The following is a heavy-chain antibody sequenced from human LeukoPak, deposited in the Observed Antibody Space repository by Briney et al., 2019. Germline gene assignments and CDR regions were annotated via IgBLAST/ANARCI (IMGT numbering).Heavy chain of an antibody. CDR2: INPSGGST. J-gene: IGHJ5*02. CDR3: ARDAVLERRGYSYGFWVYWFDP. D-gene: IGHD5-18*01. Sequence: ASVKVSCKASGYTFTSYYMHWVRQAPGQGLEWMGIINPSGGSTSYAQKFQGRVTMTRDMSTSTVYMELSSLRSEDTAVYYCARDAVLERRGYSYGFWVYWFDPWGQGTLVTVSS. CDR1: GYTFTSYY. V-gene: IGHV1-46*01.